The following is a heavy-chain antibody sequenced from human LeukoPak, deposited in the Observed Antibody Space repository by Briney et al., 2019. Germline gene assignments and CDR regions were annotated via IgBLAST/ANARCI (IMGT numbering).Heavy chain of an antibody. Sequence: GGSLRLSCAAPGLTFSSYAMSWFRQAPGKGREWVSATVGNGGSTYYADSVKGRFTISRDNSKNTLYLQMNSLRAEDTALYYCARNEYETLDYWGQGTLVTVSS. V-gene: IGHV3-23*01. CDR3: ARNEYETLDY. J-gene: IGHJ4*02. D-gene: IGHD2/OR15-2a*01. CDR1: GLTFSSYA. CDR2: TVGNGGST.